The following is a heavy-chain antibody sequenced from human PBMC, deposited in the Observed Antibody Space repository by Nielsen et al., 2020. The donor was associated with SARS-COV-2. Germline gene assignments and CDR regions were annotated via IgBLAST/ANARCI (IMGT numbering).Heavy chain of an antibody. J-gene: IGHJ6*02. Sequence: SVKVSCKASGGTFSSYAISWVRQAPGQGLEWMGGIIPIFGTANYAQKLQGRVTMTTDTSTSTAYMELRSLRSDDTAVYYCARDVPVSTGSGWDYGMDVWGQGTTVTVSS. D-gene: IGHD6-19*01. CDR1: GGTFSSYA. CDR2: IIPIFGTA. CDR3: ARDVPVSTGSGWDYGMDV. V-gene: IGHV1-69*05.